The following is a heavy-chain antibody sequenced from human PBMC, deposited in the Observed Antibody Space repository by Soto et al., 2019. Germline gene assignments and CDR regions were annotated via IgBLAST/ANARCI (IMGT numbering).Heavy chain of an antibody. CDR3: ACRIVGATEADY. V-gene: IGHV1-8*01. CDR1: GYTFTSYD. J-gene: IGHJ4*02. Sequence: ASVKVSCKASGYTFTSYDINWVRQATGQGLEWMGWMNPNSGNTGYAQKFQGRVTMTRNTSISTAYMELSSLRSEDTAVYYCACRIVGATEADYWGQGTLVTVSS. CDR2: MNPNSGNT. D-gene: IGHD1-26*01.